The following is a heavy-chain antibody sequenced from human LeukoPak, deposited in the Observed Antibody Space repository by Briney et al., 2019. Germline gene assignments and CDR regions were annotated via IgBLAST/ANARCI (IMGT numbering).Heavy chain of an antibody. CDR3: ARGGYSYGSQISLGY. Sequence: ASVTVSFKASGYTFTSYGVSWVRQAPGQGLEWMGWISAYNGNTNYAQKLQGRVTMTTDTSTSTAYMELRSLTSDDTAVYYCARGGYSYGSQISLGYWGQGTLVTVSS. D-gene: IGHD5-18*01. CDR1: GYTFTSYG. V-gene: IGHV1-18*04. CDR2: ISAYNGNT. J-gene: IGHJ4*02.